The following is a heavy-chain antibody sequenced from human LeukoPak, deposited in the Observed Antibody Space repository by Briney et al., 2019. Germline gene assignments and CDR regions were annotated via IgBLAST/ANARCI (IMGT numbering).Heavy chain of an antibody. J-gene: IGHJ3*02. D-gene: IGHD2-2*01. CDR2: FDTEDGET. CDR1: GYTLTELS. CDR3: ATSPQVGYCSSTSCYSSAFDI. Sequence: ASVKLSCKVSGYTLTELSIPWVRQAPGPGLEWRGGFDTEDGETIYAQTFQGRVTMTEDTSTDTAYMELSSLRSEDTAVYYCATSPQVGYCSSTSCYSSAFDIGGQGTMVTVSS. V-gene: IGHV1-24*01.